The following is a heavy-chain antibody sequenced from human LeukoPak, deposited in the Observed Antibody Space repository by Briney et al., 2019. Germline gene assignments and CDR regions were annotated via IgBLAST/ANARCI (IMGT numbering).Heavy chain of an antibody. Sequence: SETLSLTCTVSGGSISSSSYYWGWIRQPPGKGLEWIGSIYYSGSTYYNPSLKSRVTISVDTSKNQFSLKLSSVTAADTAVYYCASGIAAAGTGAFDIWGQGTMVTVSS. CDR1: GGSISSSSYY. J-gene: IGHJ3*02. D-gene: IGHD6-13*01. CDR2: IYYSGST. V-gene: IGHV4-39*07. CDR3: ASGIAAAGTGAFDI.